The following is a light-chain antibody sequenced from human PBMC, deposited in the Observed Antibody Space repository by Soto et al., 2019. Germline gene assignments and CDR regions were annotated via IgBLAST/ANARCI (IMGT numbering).Light chain of an antibody. CDR3: QQYNNWPLTWT. V-gene: IGKV3D-15*01. J-gene: IGKJ1*01. CDR2: GAS. Sequence: EIVMTQSPATLSVSPGERATLSCRASQSVSSSYLAWYQQKPGQAPRLLIYGASSRATGIPDRFSGSGSGTEFTLTISSLQSEDFAVYFCQQYNNWPLTWTVGQGTKVDIK. CDR1: QSVSSSY.